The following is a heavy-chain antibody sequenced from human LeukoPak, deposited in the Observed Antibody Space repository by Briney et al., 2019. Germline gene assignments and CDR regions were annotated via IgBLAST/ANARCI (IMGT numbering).Heavy chain of an antibody. D-gene: IGHD1-26*01. V-gene: IGHV4-59*01. CDR2: IYYSGST. Sequence: SETLSLTCTVSGGSISSYYWSWIRKPPGKGLEWIGYIYYSGSTNYNPSLKSRVTISVDTSKNQFSLKLSSVTAADTAVYYCARVRGSYGGDYYYYGMDVWGQGTTVTVSS. J-gene: IGHJ6*02. CDR1: GGSISSYY. CDR3: ARVRGSYGGDYYYYGMDV.